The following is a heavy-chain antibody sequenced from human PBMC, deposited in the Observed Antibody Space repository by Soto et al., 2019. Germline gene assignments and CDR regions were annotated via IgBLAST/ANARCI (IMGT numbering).Heavy chain of an antibody. Sequence: SETLSLTCTVSGGSISSYYWSWIRQPPGKGLEWIGYIYYSGSTNYNLSLKSRVTISVDTSKNQFSLKLSSVTAADTAVYYCARRYGYSFDYWGQGTLVTVSS. CDR3: ARRYGYSFDY. CDR1: GGSISSYY. D-gene: IGHD1-1*01. J-gene: IGHJ4*02. V-gene: IGHV4-59*08. CDR2: IYYSGST.